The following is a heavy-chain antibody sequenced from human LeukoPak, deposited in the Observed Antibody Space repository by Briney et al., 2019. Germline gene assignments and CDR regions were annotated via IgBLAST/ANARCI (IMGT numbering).Heavy chain of an antibody. CDR2: INHSVST. Sequence: SQTLSLTCAVYGGSPSGYYWSWIRQPPGKGREWIGGINHSVSTNSNPSPKSRTTISVDTSKNQFTLKLSSVTAADTAVYCWARGDCSGGSRYWTYYYYYMDVWGKGTTVTVSS. V-gene: IGHV4-34*01. D-gene: IGHD2-15*01. CDR3: ARGDCSGGSRYWTYYYYYMDV. J-gene: IGHJ6*03. CDR1: GGSPSGYY.